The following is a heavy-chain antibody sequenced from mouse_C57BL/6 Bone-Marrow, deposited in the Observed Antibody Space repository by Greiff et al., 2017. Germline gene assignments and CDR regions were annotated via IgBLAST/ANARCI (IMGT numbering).Heavy chain of an antibody. CDR1: GYTFTSYW. CDR3: ARRYYYGSSFYWYVDV. J-gene: IGHJ1*03. Sequence: QVQLQQPGAELVKPGASVKLSCKASGYTFTSYWMHWVKQRPGQGLEWIGMIHPNSGSTNYNEKFKSKATLTVDKSSSTAYMQLSNLTSEYSAVYYGARRYYYGSSFYWYVDVWGTGTTVTVSS. CDR2: IHPNSGST. D-gene: IGHD1-1*01. V-gene: IGHV1-64*01.